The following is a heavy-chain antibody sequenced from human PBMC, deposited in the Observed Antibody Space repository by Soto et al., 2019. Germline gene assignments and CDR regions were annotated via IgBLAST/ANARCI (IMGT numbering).Heavy chain of an antibody. CDR3: AKAEAYCSGGSCYSFYYYGMDV. CDR1: GFTFSSYA. CDR2: ISGSGGST. Sequence: GGSLRLSCAASGFTFSSYAMSWVRQAPGKGLEWVSAISGSGGSTYYADSVKGRFTISRDNSKNTLYLQMNSLRAEDPAVYYCAKAEAYCSGGSCYSFYYYGMDVWGQGTTVTVSS. D-gene: IGHD2-15*01. J-gene: IGHJ6*02. V-gene: IGHV3-23*01.